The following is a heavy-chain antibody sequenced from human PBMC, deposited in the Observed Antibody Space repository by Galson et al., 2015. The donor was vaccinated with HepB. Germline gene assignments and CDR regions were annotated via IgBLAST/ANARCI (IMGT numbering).Heavy chain of an antibody. CDR3: ARDPLVVPAAKFYYYYGMDV. Sequence: SLRLSCAASGFTVSSNYMSWVRQAPGKGLEWVSVIYSGGSTYYADSVKGRFTISRDNSKNTLYLQMNSRRAEDTAVYYCARDPLVVPAAKFYYYYGMDVWGQGTTFTVSS. CDR1: GFTVSSNY. V-gene: IGHV3-66*01. J-gene: IGHJ6*02. D-gene: IGHD2-2*01. CDR2: IYSGGST.